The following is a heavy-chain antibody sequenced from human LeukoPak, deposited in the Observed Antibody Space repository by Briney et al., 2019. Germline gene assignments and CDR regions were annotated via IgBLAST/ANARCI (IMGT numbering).Heavy chain of an antibody. Sequence: PGGSLRLSCAASGFTFSSYAMSWVRQAPARGLEWVSSLRGDGETFYADSVKGRFTLSRDESRNTVYLQMNNLRVEDTAEYFCAKASWASSADAVLWGQGTLVTVSS. CDR3: AKASWASSADAVL. V-gene: IGHV3-23*01. CDR1: GFTFSSYA. CDR2: LRGDGET. J-gene: IGHJ4*02. D-gene: IGHD3-16*01.